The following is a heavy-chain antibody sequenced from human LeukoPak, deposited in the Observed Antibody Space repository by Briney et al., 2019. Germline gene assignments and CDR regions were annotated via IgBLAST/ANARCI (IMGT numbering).Heavy chain of an antibody. CDR1: GGSISSGSYY. CDR2: IYTSGST. J-gene: IGHJ4*02. CDR3: ARGYQLLLFDY. D-gene: IGHD2-2*01. V-gene: IGHV4-61*02. Sequence: SETLSLTCTVSGGSISSGSYYWSWIRQPAGKGLEWIGRIYTSGSTNYNPSLNSRVTISVDTSKNQFSLKLSSVTAADTAVYYCARGYQLLLFDYWGQGTLVTVSS.